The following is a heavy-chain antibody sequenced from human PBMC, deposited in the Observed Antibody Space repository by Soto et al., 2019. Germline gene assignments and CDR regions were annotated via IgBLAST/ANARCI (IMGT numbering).Heavy chain of an antibody. V-gene: IGHV3-48*03. CDR1: GFTFSSYE. Sequence: GGSLRLSCAASGFTFSSYEMNWVRQAPGKGLEWVSYISSSGSTIYYADSVKGRFTISRDNAKNSLYLQMNSLRAEDTAVYYCASWGLFTPCDYWGQGTLVTVSS. CDR2: ISSSGSTI. D-gene: IGHD7-27*01. J-gene: IGHJ4*02. CDR3: ASWGLFTPCDY.